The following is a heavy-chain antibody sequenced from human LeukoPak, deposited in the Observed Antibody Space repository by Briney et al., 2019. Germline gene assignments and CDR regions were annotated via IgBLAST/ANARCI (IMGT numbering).Heavy chain of an antibody. CDR3: ARDRRIAAAGDAFDI. Sequence: GRSLRLSCAASGFTFSSYGMHWVRQAPGKGLEWVAVIWYDGSNKYYADSVKGRFTISRDNSKNTLYLQMNSLRAGDTAVYYCARDRRIAAAGDAFDIWGQGTMVTVSS. V-gene: IGHV3-33*01. CDR2: IWYDGSNK. D-gene: IGHD6-13*01. CDR1: GFTFSSYG. J-gene: IGHJ3*02.